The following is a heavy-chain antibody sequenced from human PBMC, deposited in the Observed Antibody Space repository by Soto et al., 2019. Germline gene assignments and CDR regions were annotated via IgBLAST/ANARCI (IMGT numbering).Heavy chain of an antibody. CDR2: MNPNSGNT. V-gene: IGHV1-8*01. CDR1: GYTFTSYD. J-gene: IGHJ4*02. CDR3: ARGLLGDYGDYV. Sequence: GASVKVSCKTSGYTFTSYDINWVRQATGQGLEWMGWMNPNSGNTGYAQKFQGRVTLTRNTSISTAYMELSSLRSEDTAVYYCARGLLGDYGDYVWGQGTLVTVSS. D-gene: IGHD4-17*01.